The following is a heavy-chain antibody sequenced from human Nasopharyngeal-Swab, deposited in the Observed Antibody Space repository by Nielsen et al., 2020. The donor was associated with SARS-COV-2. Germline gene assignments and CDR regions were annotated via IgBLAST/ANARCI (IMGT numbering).Heavy chain of an antibody. CDR3: ARIPPLDYYFDY. J-gene: IGHJ4*02. Sequence: WIRQPPGKALEWLALIDWDDDKYYSTSLKTRLTFSKDTSKNQVVLTMTNMDPVDTATYYCARIPPLDYYFDYWGRGTLVTVSS. V-gene: IGHV2-70*01. D-gene: IGHD3/OR15-3a*01. CDR2: IDWDDDK.